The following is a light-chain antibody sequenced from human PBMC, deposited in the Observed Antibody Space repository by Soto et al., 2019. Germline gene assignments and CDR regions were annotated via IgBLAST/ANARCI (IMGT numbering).Light chain of an antibody. Sequence: DIHMTQSPSAMSASVGDRVTSTCRASQGIGIYFAWFQQKPGKVPKRLIYAASSLQSGGPSRFSGSGSGTEFSLTVSSRQPEDFATYYCLQHASYPLTFGGGTKGEIK. CDR3: LQHASYPLT. CDR1: QGIGIY. V-gene: IGKV1-17*03. CDR2: AAS. J-gene: IGKJ4*01.